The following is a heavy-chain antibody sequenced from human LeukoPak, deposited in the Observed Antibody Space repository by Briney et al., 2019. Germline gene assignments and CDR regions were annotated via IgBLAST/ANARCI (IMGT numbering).Heavy chain of an antibody. CDR3: ASLRFIGYYYYMDV. CDR2: IYYSGST. D-gene: IGHD5/OR15-5a*01. CDR1: GGSISSSSYY. J-gene: IGHJ6*03. V-gene: IGHV4-39*01. Sequence: SQTLSLTCTVSGGSISSSSYYLGWIRQPPGKGLEWIGSIYYSGSTYYNPSLKSRVTISVDTSKNQFSLKLSSVTAADTAVYYCASLRFIGYYYYMDVWGKGTTVTVSS.